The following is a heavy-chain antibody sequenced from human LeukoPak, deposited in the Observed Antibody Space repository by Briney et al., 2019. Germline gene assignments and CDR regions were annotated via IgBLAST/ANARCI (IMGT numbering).Heavy chain of an antibody. Sequence: ASVKVSCKASGYTFTSYGISWVRQAPGQGLEWMGWISAYNGNTNYAQKLQGRVTMTTDTSTSTAYMELRSLRSDDTAVYYCPRDPHRITIFGVVSNWFDPWGQGTLVTVSS. V-gene: IGHV1-18*01. CDR1: GYTFTSYG. CDR3: PRDPHRITIFGVVSNWFDP. CDR2: ISAYNGNT. J-gene: IGHJ5*02. D-gene: IGHD3-3*01.